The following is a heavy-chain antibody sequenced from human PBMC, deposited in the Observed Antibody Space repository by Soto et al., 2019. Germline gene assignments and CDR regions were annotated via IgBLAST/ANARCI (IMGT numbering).Heavy chain of an antibody. J-gene: IGHJ4*02. CDR1: GYTFTSYC. V-gene: IGHV1-18*04. D-gene: IGHD3-22*01. Sequence: ASVNVSCKSSGYTFTSYCISWVRQAPGQGLEWMGWISAYNGNTNYAQKLQGRVTMTTDTSTSTAYMELRSLRSDDTAVYYCARVPSHDSSGPNDYWGQGTLVTVSS. CDR2: ISAYNGNT. CDR3: ARVPSHDSSGPNDY.